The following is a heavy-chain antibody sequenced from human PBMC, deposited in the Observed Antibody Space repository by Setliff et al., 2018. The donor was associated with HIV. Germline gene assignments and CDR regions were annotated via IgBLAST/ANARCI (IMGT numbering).Heavy chain of an antibody. V-gene: IGHV4-34*01. CDR3: ARGSRQLTIFGVVFKTNYYFMDV. Sequence: SETLSLTCAVYGGSFSGYYWSWIRQPPGKGLEWIGEINHDRTTNYNPSLKRRVTISVDTSKNQFSLTLNSVTAADTAVYYCARGSRQLTIFGVVFKTNYYFMDVWGKGTAVTV. CDR1: GGSFSGYY. J-gene: IGHJ6*03. D-gene: IGHD3-3*01. CDR2: INHDRTT.